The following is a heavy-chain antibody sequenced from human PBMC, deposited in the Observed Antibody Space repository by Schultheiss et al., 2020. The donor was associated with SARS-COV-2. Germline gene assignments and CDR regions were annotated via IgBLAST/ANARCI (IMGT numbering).Heavy chain of an antibody. CDR1: GGSISSYY. CDR2: IYYSGST. J-gene: IGHJ3*02. CDR3: ASGYYDSSGYYHDAFDI. Sequence: SETLSLTCTVSGGSISSYYWSWIRQPPGKGLEWIGYIYYSGSTYYKPSLKSRVTISVDTSKNQFSLKLSSVTAADTAVYYCASGYYDSSGYYHDAFDIWGQGTMVTVSS. D-gene: IGHD3-22*01. V-gene: IGHV4-59*12.